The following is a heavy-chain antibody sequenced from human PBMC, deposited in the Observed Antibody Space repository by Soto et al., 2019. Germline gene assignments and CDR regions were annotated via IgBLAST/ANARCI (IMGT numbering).Heavy chain of an antibody. CDR3: AALRKYLAGFDP. CDR2: IRSKTDGGTT. Sequence: SLRLSCAVSGFTLNNAWMSWVRQAPGRGLEWVARIRSKTDGGTTDYAAPVEGRFTISRDDSKNTLYLQMNSLKSEDTAVYFCAALRKYLAGFDPWGQGTLVTVSS. V-gene: IGHV3-15*01. D-gene: IGHD2-2*01. CDR1: GFTLNNAW. J-gene: IGHJ5*02.